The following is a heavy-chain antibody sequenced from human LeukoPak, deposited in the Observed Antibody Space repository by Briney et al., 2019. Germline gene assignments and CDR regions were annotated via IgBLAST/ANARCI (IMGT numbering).Heavy chain of an antibody. D-gene: IGHD3-10*01. J-gene: IGHJ4*02. CDR1: GFTFSGYA. CDR3: AKVNYYGSGSYYEYFDY. Sequence: PGGSLRLSCAASGFTFSGYAMSWVRQAPGKGLEWVSAISGNGGSTYYADSVKGRFTISRDNSKNTLYLQMNSLRAEDTAVYYCAKVNYYGSGSYYEYFDYWGQGTLLTVSS. V-gene: IGHV3-23*01. CDR2: ISGNGGST.